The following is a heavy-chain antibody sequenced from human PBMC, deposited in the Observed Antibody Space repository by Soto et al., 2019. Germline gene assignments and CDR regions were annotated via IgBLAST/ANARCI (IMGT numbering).Heavy chain of an antibody. CDR3: ARGAFCGGAPGFRDMDV. Sequence: QIQLVQSGGEVKKPGASVKVSCKSSGYKFISHSITWVRQAPGQGLEWMGRISAYNGNTNYAQKLQGRVTMTTDTATNPAYMELRSLRSDDTAVYYCARGAFCGGAPGFRDMDVWGQGTTVTVSS. V-gene: IGHV1-18*01. CDR2: ISAYNGNT. CDR1: GYKFISHS. D-gene: IGHD2-21*01. J-gene: IGHJ6*02.